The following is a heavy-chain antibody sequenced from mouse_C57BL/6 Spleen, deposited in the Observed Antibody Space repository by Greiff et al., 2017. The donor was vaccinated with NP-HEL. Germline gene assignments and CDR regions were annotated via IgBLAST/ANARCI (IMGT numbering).Heavy chain of an antibody. CDR3: ARGGYDGYPYAMDY. J-gene: IGHJ4*01. V-gene: IGHV1-64*01. Sequence: QVQLQQPGAELVKPGASVKLSCKASGYTFTSYWMHWVKQRPGQGLEWIGMIHPNSGSTNYNEKLQSKATLPVDKSSSTAYMQLSSLTSEDSAVYYCARGGYDGYPYAMDYWGQGTSVTVSS. D-gene: IGHD2-3*01. CDR1: GYTFTSYW. CDR2: IHPNSGST.